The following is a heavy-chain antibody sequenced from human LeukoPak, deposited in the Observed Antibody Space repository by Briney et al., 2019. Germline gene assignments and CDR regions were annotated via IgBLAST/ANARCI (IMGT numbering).Heavy chain of an antibody. CDR2: IYYSGRT. J-gene: IGHJ4*02. CDR3: ARTYGSATGVDY. D-gene: IGHD3-10*01. CDR1: GGSISSSTYY. Sequence: SETLSLTCTVSGGSISSSTYYWGWIRQPPGKGMEWIGSIYYSGRTYYNPSLKSRVTMSADTSKNQFSLKLSSVTAADTAVYYCARTYGSATGVDYWGQGTLVTVSS. V-gene: IGHV4-39*01.